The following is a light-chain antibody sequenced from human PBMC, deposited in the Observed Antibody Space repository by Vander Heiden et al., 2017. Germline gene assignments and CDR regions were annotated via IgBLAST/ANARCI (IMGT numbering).Light chain of an antibody. V-gene: IGKV1-33*01. CDR2: DAS. Sequence: DIQMTQSPSSLSASVVDRVTITCQASQDISNYLNWYQQKQGKAPKLLIYDASNLETGVPSRFSGSGSGTDVTFTISSLQPEDIATYYCQQYDNLPGFTFGPGTKADIK. J-gene: IGKJ3*01. CDR1: QDISNY. CDR3: QQYDNLPGFT.